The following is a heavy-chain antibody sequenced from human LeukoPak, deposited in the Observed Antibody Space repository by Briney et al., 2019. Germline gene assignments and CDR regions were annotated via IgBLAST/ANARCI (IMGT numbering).Heavy chain of an antibody. Sequence: SVKVSCKASGGTFSSYAISWVRQAPGRRLEWMGRIIPILGIANYAQKLQGRVTITPDKSTSTAYMELSSLRSEDTAVSYCARAHSSGYFTHAFDIWGQGTMVTVSS. D-gene: IGHD3-22*01. CDR3: ARAHSSGYFTHAFDI. CDR1: GGTFSSYA. CDR2: IIPILGIA. V-gene: IGHV1-69*04. J-gene: IGHJ3*02.